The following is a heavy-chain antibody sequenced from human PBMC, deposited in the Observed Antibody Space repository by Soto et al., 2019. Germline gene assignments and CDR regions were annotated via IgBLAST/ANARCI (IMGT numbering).Heavy chain of an antibody. CDR1: GGTFSSYT. CDR2: INPNSGGT. CDR3: ARDPSSGTSIAALDGFDY. V-gene: IGHV1-2*02. Sequence: GASVKVSCKASGGTFSSYTITWVRQAPGQGLEWMGWINPNSGGTNYAQKFQGRVTMTRDTSISTAYMELSRLRSDDTAVYHCARDPSSGTSIAALDGFDYWGQGTLVTVSS. D-gene: IGHD6-6*01. J-gene: IGHJ4*02.